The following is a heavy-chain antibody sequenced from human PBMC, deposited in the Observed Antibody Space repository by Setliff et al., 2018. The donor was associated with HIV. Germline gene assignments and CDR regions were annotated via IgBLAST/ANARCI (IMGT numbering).Heavy chain of an antibody. D-gene: IGHD3-22*01. CDR3: ARGPGHDSSGYYYDYYYMDV. CDR1: GGSISSYY. CDR2: IYTSGST. J-gene: IGHJ6*03. Sequence: PSETLSLTCTVSGGSISSYYWSWIRQPPGKGLEWIGYIYTSGSTNYNPSLKSQVTISVDTSKNQFSLKLSSVTAADTAVYYCARGPGHDSSGYYYDYYYMDVWGKGTTVTSP. V-gene: IGHV4-4*08.